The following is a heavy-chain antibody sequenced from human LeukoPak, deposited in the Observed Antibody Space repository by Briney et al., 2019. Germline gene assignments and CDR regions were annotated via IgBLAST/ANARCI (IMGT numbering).Heavy chain of an antibody. Sequence: PSETLSLTCAVSGGSISSSNWWSWVRQPPGKGLEWIGEIYHSGSTNYNPSLKSRVTISVDKSKNQFSLKLSSVTAADTAVYYCARIIAAAGPEGYYYYYMDVWGKGTTVTISS. D-gene: IGHD6-13*01. J-gene: IGHJ6*03. CDR1: GGSISSSNW. V-gene: IGHV4-4*02. CDR2: IYHSGST. CDR3: ARIIAAAGPEGYYYYYMDV.